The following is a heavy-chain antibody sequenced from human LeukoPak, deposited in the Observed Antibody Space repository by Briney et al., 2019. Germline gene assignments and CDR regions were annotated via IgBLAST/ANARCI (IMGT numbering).Heavy chain of an antibody. Sequence: ASVKVSCKASGYTFTSYYMHWVRQAPGQGLEWMGIINPSGGSTSYAQKFQGRVTITADKSTSTAYMELSSLRSEDTAVYYCARDIVLMVYAISGGWFDPWGQGTLVTVSS. CDR1: GYTFTSYY. CDR2: INPSGGST. V-gene: IGHV1-46*01. J-gene: IGHJ5*02. CDR3: ARDIVLMVYAISGGWFDP. D-gene: IGHD2-8*01.